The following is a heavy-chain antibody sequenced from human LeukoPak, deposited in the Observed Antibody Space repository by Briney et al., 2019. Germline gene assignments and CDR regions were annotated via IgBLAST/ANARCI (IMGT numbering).Heavy chain of an antibody. CDR3: ARDFDAFDM. CDR1: GFTFSSDW. V-gene: IGHV3-7*01. Sequence: PGGSLRLSCAASGFTFSSDWMTWVRQAPGKGLEWVAHIKHEGSKKYYVDSVKGRFTISTDTAKNSLYLQRDSLRAEDTAVYYCARDFDAFDMWGQGTMVTVSS. J-gene: IGHJ3*02. CDR2: IKHEGSKK.